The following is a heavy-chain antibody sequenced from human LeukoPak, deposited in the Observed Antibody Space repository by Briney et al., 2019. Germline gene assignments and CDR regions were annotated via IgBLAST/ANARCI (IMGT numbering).Heavy chain of an antibody. CDR3: ARGHRIAARGDYFAY. Sequence: ASVKVSCEASGYTFTDYYMHWVRQDPGQGLEWMGVINPSGGRPTYTQKFQGRVTMTSDTSTSTVYMELSSLRSDDTAVYFCARGHRIAARGDYFAYGGEGTLVTVSS. D-gene: IGHD6-6*01. V-gene: IGHV1-46*01. CDR1: GYTFTDYY. J-gene: IGHJ4*02. CDR2: INPSGGRP.